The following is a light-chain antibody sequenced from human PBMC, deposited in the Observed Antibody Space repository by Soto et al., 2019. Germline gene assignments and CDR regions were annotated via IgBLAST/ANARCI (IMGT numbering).Light chain of an antibody. CDR1: SGHSSYA. CDR3: QTWGTGLLV. CDR2: LNSDGSH. Sequence: QAVLTQSPSASASLGASVKLTCTLSSGHSSYAIAWHQQQPEKGPRYLMKLNSDGSHSKGDGIPDRFSGSSSGAERYLTISSLQSGDEADYYCQTWGTGLLVFGGGTKLTVL. V-gene: IGLV4-69*01. J-gene: IGLJ3*02.